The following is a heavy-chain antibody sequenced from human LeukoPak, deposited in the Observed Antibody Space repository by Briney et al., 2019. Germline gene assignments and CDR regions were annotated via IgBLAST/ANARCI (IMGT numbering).Heavy chain of an antibody. CDR3: TRAVITFGAAVAKGFDC. D-gene: IGHD3-16*01. CDR2: IYYSGST. Sequence: PSETLSLTCTVSGGSISSYYWSWIRQPPGKGLEWIGYIYYSGSTYYNASLKSRVTVSVDTSKNQFSLKLSSVTAADTAVYYCTRAVITFGAAVAKGFDCWGQGTLVTVSS. V-gene: IGHV4-59*08. J-gene: IGHJ4*02. CDR1: GGSISSYY.